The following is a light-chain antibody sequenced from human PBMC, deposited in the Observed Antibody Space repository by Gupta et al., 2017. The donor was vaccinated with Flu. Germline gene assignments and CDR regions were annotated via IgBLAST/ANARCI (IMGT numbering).Light chain of an antibody. J-gene: IGLJ1*01. CDR3: SADTSVSTPR. V-gene: IGLV2-14*01. Sequence: SALTQPASVSGSPGQSITISCTGTIGDVGGYKYVSWYQFLPGKAPKVILYEVSIRPSGVSNRFSGSKSGNTASLTISGLQADDEGEYYCSADTSVSTPRFGSGTEVTVL. CDR2: EVS. CDR1: IGDVGGYKY.